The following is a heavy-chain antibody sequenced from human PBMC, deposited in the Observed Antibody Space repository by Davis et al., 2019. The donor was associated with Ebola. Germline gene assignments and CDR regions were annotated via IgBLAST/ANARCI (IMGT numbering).Heavy chain of an antibody. CDR1: GGSFSGYY. CDR2: INHSEST. D-gene: IGHD4-17*01. V-gene: IGHV4-34*01. Sequence: PSETLSLTCAVYGGSFSGYYWSWIRQPPGKGLEWIGEINHSESTNYNPSLKSRVTISVDTSRTQFSLKLSSVTAADTAVYYCARGNDDYGDYGPLNAFDIWGQGTMVTVSS. CDR3: ARGNDDYGDYGPLNAFDI. J-gene: IGHJ3*02.